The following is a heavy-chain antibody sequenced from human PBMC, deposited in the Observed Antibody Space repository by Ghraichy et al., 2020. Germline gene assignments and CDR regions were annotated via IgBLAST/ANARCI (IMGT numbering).Heavy chain of an antibody. D-gene: IGHD1-26*01. CDR3: ARDKGATGLFDF. V-gene: IGHV4-59*01. Sequence: SETLSLTCAVSGASIRSYYWSWIRQSPGKGLEWIGNMFYSGSADYSPSLKSRVTMSVDTSKNQLSLKLSSVTAADTAVYYCARDKGATGLFDFWGQGTLVTVSS. CDR1: GASIRSYY. CDR2: MFYSGSA. J-gene: IGHJ4*02.